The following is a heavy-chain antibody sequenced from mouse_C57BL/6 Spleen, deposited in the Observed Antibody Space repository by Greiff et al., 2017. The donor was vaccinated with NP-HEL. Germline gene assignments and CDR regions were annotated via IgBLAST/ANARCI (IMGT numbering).Heavy chain of an antibody. CDR3: ARLGVYYGSNRYFDV. V-gene: IGHV5-12*01. CDR1: GFTFSDYY. D-gene: IGHD1-1*01. J-gene: IGHJ1*03. CDR2: ISNGGGSP. Sequence: EVHLVESGGGLVQPGGSLKLSCAASGFTFSDYYMYWVRQTPEKRLEWVAYISNGGGSPYYPDTVKGRFTISRDNAKNTLYLQMSRLKSEDTAMYYCARLGVYYGSNRYFDVWGTGTTVTVSS.